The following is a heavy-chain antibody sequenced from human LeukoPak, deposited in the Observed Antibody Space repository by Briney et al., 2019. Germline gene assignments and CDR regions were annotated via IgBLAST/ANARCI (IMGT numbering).Heavy chain of an antibody. V-gene: IGHV4-39*01. CDR1: GDSIGTSTYY. Sequence: PSETLSLTCTVSGDSIGTSTYYWGWIRQPPGKGLEWIGSIYYGVSTYYNPSLKSRVTISVDTSKNQFSLKLRSVTAADTAVYYCAKFSGSYTPFDSWGQGTLVTVSS. D-gene: IGHD1-26*01. CDR2: IYYGVST. CDR3: AKFSGSYTPFDS. J-gene: IGHJ4*02.